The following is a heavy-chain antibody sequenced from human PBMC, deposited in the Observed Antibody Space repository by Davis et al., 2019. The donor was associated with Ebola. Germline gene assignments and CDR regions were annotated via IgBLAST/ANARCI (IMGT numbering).Heavy chain of an antibody. CDR3: TTEGGYCTNGVCFYYFDY. V-gene: IGHV3-15*01. Sequence: GESLKISCAASGFIFSNYWMSWVRQAPGKGLEWVGRIKSKTDGGTRDYAAPVKGRFTISRDDSKNTLYLQMNSLKTEDTAVYYCTTEGGYCTNGVCFYYFDYWGQGTLVTVSS. J-gene: IGHJ4*02. CDR1: GFIFSNYW. CDR2: IKSKTDGGTR. D-gene: IGHD2-8*01.